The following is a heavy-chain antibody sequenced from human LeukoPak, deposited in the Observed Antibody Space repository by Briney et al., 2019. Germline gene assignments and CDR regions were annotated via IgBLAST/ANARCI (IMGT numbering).Heavy chain of an antibody. J-gene: IGHJ5*02. D-gene: IGHD6-13*01. CDR1: GGSISSSSYY. CDR2: IYYSGST. CDR3: AIQGRRKNTAAAPIFDP. Sequence: SETLSLTWTVSGGSISSSSYYWGWIRQPPGKGLEWIGSIYYSGSTYYNPSLKSRVTISVDTSKNQFSLKLSSVTAADTAVYYCAIQGRRKNTAAAPIFDPWGQGTLVTVSS. V-gene: IGHV4-39*01.